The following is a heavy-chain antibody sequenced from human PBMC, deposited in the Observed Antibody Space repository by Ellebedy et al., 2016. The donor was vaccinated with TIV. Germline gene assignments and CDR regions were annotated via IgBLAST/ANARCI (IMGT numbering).Heavy chain of an antibody. Sequence: GESLKISXAASGFTFSSYGMHWVRQAPGKGLEWVAVISYDGSNKYYADSVKGRFTISRDNSKNTLYLQMNSLRAEDTAVYYCAKGFSGSYVLMYWGQGTLVTVSS. D-gene: IGHD3-10*01. CDR1: GFTFSSYG. CDR2: ISYDGSNK. V-gene: IGHV3-30*18. CDR3: AKGFSGSYVLMY. J-gene: IGHJ4*02.